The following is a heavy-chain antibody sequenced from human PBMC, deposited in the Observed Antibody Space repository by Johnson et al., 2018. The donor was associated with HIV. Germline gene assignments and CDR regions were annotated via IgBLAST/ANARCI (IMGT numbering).Heavy chain of an antibody. CDR3: AKTAAADAFDI. CDR1: GFTFSDYY. J-gene: IGHJ3*02. V-gene: IGHV3-11*04. CDR2: ISGSGSTI. Sequence: QVQLVESGGGLVKPGGSLRLSCAASGFTFSDYYVSWIRQAPGQGLEWVSYISGSGSTIDYADSVKGRFTISRDNSKNTLYLQMNSLRAEDTAVYYCAKTAAADAFDIWGQGTMVTVSS. D-gene: IGHD2-2*01.